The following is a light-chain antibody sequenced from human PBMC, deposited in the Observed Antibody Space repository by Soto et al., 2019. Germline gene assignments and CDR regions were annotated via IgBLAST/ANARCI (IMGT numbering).Light chain of an antibody. CDR2: GAS. CDR1: QSVSSSY. CDR3: QQYGSSPLIT. Sequence: ETVLTQSPGTLSLSPGEGATLFCRASQSVSSSYLGWYQQKPGQAPRLLIYGASSRATGIPDRFSGSGSGTDFTLTISRLEPEDFAVYYCQQYGSSPLITFGQGTRLEIK. V-gene: IGKV3-20*01. J-gene: IGKJ5*01.